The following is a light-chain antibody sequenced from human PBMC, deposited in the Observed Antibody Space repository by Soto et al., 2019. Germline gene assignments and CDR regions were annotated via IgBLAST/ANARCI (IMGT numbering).Light chain of an antibody. CDR2: DVT. J-gene: IGLJ2*01. Sequence: QSVLTQPASVSGSLGQSITISCTGTSSDIGTYNSVSWYQQHAGKVPKLMIYDVTNRPSGVSDRFSGSKSGNTAYLTISGLQAEDEADYYCTSYTTSSTLVFGGGTQLTVL. V-gene: IGLV2-14*01. CDR1: SSDIGTYNS. CDR3: TSYTTSSTLV.